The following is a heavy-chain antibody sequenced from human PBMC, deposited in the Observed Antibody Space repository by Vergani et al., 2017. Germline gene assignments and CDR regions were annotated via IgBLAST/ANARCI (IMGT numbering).Heavy chain of an antibody. CDR1: GFTVSSNY. CDR2: IYSGGST. J-gene: IGHJ3*02. CDR3: ARDYDYDSSGDDAFDI. Sequence: EVQLVETGGGLIQPGGSLRLSCAASGFTVSSNYMSWVRQAPGKGLERVSVIYSGGSTYYADSVKGRFTISRDNAKNSLYLQMNSLRAEDTAVYYCARDYDYDSSGDDAFDIWGQGTMVTVSS. V-gene: IGHV3-53*02. D-gene: IGHD3-22*01.